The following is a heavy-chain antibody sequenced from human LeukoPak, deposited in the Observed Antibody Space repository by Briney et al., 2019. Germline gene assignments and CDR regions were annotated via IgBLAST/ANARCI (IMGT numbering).Heavy chain of an antibody. Sequence: PGGSLRLSCAASGFTFDDYAMHWVRQAPGKGLEWVSAISGSGGSTYYADSVKGRFTISRDNSKNTLYLQMNSLRAEDTAVYYCAKDSMAQWLVRPVWGKGTTVTISS. CDR1: GFTFDDYA. J-gene: IGHJ6*04. D-gene: IGHD6-19*01. V-gene: IGHV3-23*01. CDR2: ISGSGGST. CDR3: AKDSMAQWLVRPV.